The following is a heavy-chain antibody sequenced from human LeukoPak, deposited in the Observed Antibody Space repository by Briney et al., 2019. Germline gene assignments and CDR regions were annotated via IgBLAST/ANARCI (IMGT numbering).Heavy chain of an antibody. J-gene: IGHJ3*02. CDR2: IYHSGST. CDR3: ARPVVPGSNDAFDI. CDR1: GYSISSGYY. D-gene: IGHD2-2*01. Sequence: PSETLSLTCTVSGYSISSGYYCGWIRQPPGKGLEWIGSIYHSGSTYYNPSLKSRVTISVDTSKNQFSLKLSSVTAADTAVYYCARPVVPGSNDAFDIWGQGTMVTVSS. V-gene: IGHV4-38-2*02.